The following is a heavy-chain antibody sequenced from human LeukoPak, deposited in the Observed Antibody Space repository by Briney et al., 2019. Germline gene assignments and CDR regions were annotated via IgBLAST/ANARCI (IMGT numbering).Heavy chain of an antibody. CDR2: ITAIDGRT. Sequence: GGSLRLSCVASGFTFSSTTMGWVRQAPGRGLGWVSSITAIDGRTYYADSVRGRFTISRDNSKNTVYLQLNSLRAGDTAIYYCTKDRRGPAAGTWYFDSWGQGTLVTVSS. CDR1: GFTFSSTT. CDR3: TKDRRGPAAGTWYFDS. D-gene: IGHD6-13*01. V-gene: IGHV3-23*01. J-gene: IGHJ4*02.